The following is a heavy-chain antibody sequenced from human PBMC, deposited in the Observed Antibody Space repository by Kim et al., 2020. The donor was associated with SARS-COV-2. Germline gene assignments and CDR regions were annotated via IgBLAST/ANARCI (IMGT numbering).Heavy chain of an antibody. CDR2: FDPEDGET. CDR1: GYTLTELS. CDR3: ATFGWRYYYDSSGSSDY. V-gene: IGHV1-24*01. Sequence: ASVKVSCKVSGYTLTELSMHWVRQAPGKGLEWMGGFDPEDGETIYAQKFQGRVTMTEDTSTDTAYMELSSLRSEDTAVYYCATFGWRYYYDSSGSSDYWGQGTLVTVSS. D-gene: IGHD3-22*01. J-gene: IGHJ4*02.